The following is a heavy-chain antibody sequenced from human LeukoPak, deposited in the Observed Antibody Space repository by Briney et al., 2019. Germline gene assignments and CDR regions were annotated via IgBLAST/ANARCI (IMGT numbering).Heavy chain of an antibody. Sequence: GGSLRLSCAASGFTVSNNYMRWVRQAPGKGLEWVSSISSSSSYIYYADSVKGRFTISRDNARNSLYLQMNSLRAEDTAVYYCARPPDNYYYYYMDVWGKGTTVTVSS. CDR2: ISSSSSYI. J-gene: IGHJ6*03. V-gene: IGHV3-21*01. CDR1: GFTVSNNY. CDR3: ARPPDNYYYYYMDV.